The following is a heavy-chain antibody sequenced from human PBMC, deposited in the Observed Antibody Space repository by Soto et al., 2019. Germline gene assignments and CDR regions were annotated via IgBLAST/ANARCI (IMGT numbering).Heavy chain of an antibody. D-gene: IGHD6-25*01. CDR3: ARDREYSQRLAPVDY. CDR1: GFTFSSYA. J-gene: IGHJ4*02. V-gene: IGHV3-23*01. Sequence: GGSLRLSCAASGFTFSSYAMSWVRQAPGKGLEWVSAIRGSGGSTYYADSVKGRFTISRDNSKNTLYLQMNSLRAEDTAVYYCARDREYSQRLAPVDYWGQGILVTVSS. CDR2: IRGSGGST.